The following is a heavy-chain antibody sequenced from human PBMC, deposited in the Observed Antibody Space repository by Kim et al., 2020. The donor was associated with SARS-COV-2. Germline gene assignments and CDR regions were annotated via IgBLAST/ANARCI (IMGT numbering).Heavy chain of an antibody. CDR1: GGSFSGYY. V-gene: IGHV4-34*01. J-gene: IGHJ4*02. CDR2: INHSGST. D-gene: IGHD3-10*01. Sequence: SETLSLTCAVYGGSFSGYYWSWIRQPPGKGLEWIGEINHSGSTNYNPSLKSRVTISVDTSKNQFSLKLSSVTAADTAVYYCARGRHGSGSYPYWGQGTLVTVSS. CDR3: ARGRHGSGSYPY.